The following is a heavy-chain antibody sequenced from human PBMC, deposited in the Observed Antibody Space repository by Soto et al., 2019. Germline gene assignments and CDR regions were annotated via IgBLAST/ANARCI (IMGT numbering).Heavy chain of an antibody. J-gene: IGHJ6*02. D-gene: IGHD3-10*01. CDR3: ERNITGDGPYYYYGMDV. CDR2: IYPGDSDT. CDR1: GYSFTSYW. V-gene: IGHV5-51*01. Sequence: GESLKISCKGSGYSFTSYWIGWVRQMPGKGLEWMGIIYPGDSDTSYSPSFQGQVTITADKSISTAYLQWSSLKASDTAMYYCERNITGDGPYYYYGMDVWGQGTTVTVSS.